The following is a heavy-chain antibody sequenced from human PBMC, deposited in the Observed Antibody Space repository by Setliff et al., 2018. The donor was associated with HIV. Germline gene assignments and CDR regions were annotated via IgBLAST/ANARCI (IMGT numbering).Heavy chain of an antibody. D-gene: IGHD5-18*01. CDR1: GGSISSHY. CDR2: IYNSGTT. Sequence: PSETLSLTCTVSGGSISSHYWNWIRQPPGKGLEWIGYIYNSGTTNYNPYLRSRVATSVDTAKNQFSLKLSSVTAVDTAVYFCASGGSAMVPGRNYWYFDLWGRGTLVTVSS. J-gene: IGHJ2*01. V-gene: IGHV4-59*11. CDR3: ASGGSAMVPGRNYWYFDL.